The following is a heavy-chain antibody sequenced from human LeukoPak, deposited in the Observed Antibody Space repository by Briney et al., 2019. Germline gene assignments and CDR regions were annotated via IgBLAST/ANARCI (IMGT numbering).Heavy chain of an antibody. Sequence: GASVKVSCKASGYTFTNYGISWVRQAPGQGLEWMGWISAYNGNTNYAQRLQGRVTVTTETSTSTACMELRSLRPDDTAIYYCARKPTAYPNDYWGQGTLVTVSS. CDR2: ISAYNGNT. D-gene: IGHD4/OR15-4a*01. CDR3: ARKPTAYPNDY. CDR1: GYTFTNYG. J-gene: IGHJ4*02. V-gene: IGHV1-18*04.